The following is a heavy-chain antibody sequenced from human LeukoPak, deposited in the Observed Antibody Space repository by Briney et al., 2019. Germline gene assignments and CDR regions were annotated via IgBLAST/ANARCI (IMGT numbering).Heavy chain of an antibody. Sequence: SVKVSCKASGGTFSSYAISWVRQAPGQGLEWMGGIIPIFGTANYAQKFQGRVTITTDESTSTAYMELSSLRSEDTAVYYCAIGLRTTTGPSHVWFDPWGQGTLVTVSS. J-gene: IGHJ5*02. CDR1: GGTFSSYA. D-gene: IGHD1-1*01. CDR3: AIGLRTTTGPSHVWFDP. V-gene: IGHV1-69*05. CDR2: IIPIFGTA.